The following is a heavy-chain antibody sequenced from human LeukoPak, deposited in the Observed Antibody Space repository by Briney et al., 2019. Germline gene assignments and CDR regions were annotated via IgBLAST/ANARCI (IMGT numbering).Heavy chain of an antibody. J-gene: IGHJ4*02. Sequence: GGSLRLSCTASGFTFSSYGMHWVRQAPGKGLEWVAFIRHDGSNKYYADSVKGRFTISRDNSKNTLYLEMNSLRAEDTAVYYCARTKVDAVAGNYYFDYWGQGTLVTVSS. CDR3: ARTKVDAVAGNYYFDY. CDR1: GFTFSSYG. D-gene: IGHD6-19*01. V-gene: IGHV3-30*02. CDR2: IRHDGSNK.